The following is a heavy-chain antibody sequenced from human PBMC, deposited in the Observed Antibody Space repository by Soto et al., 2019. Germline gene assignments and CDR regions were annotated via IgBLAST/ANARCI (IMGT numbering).Heavy chain of an antibody. CDR1: GYALTSNS. CDR2: MNPKSGNT. V-gene: IGHV1-8*01. J-gene: IGHJ6*02. Sequence: APFNESCRASGYALTSNSINAVPQATGQGRAWMGWMNPKSGNTGYAKKFQGRVTMTRNTSISTAYMELSSLRSEDTAVYYCARGGWRPGYGMDVWGHGTTVPVS. CDR3: ARGGWRPGYGMDV. D-gene: IGHD2-15*01.